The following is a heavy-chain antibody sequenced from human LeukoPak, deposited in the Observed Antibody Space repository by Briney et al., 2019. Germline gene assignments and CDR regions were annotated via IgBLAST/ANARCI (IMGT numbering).Heavy chain of an antibody. Sequence: ASVKVSCKASGYTFTSYYMHWVRQAPGQGLEWMGIINPSGGSTSYAQKFQGRVTMTRDMSTSTVYMELSSLRSEDTAVYYCASLREYCTNGVCSYFDYWGQGTLVTVSS. CDR2: INPSGGST. J-gene: IGHJ4*02. CDR3: ASLREYCTNGVCSYFDY. V-gene: IGHV1-46*01. D-gene: IGHD2-8*01. CDR1: GYTFTSYY.